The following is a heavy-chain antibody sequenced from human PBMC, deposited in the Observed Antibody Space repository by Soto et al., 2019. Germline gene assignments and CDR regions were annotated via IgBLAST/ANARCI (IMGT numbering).Heavy chain of an antibody. CDR2: ISYDGSKK. Sequence: QVQLVESGGGVVQPGRSLRLSCAASGFTFSSYGMHWVRQAPGKGLEWVAVISYDGSKKYYADSVKGRFTISRDNSKNXLXPQMNGLRAEDTAVYYCAKDRRVAQLVLYYAYGMDVWGQGTTVAVS. J-gene: IGHJ6*02. CDR3: AKDRRVAQLVLYYAYGMDV. CDR1: GFTFSSYG. D-gene: IGHD6-6*01. V-gene: IGHV3-30*18.